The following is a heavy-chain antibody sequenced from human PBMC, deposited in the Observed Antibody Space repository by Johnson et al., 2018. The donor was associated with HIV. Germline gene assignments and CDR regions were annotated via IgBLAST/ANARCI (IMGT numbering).Heavy chain of an antibody. CDR2: ISYDGSNK. V-gene: IGHV3-30*19. J-gene: IGHJ3*02. CDR3: AGGEQLVHLGAFDI. CDR1: GFIFSSYG. D-gene: IGHD6-13*01. Sequence: QLVESGGGVVRPGGSLRLSCATSGFIFSSYGIHWVRQAPGKGLEWVAVISYDGSNKYYADSVKCRFTISRDNSKNTLYLQMNSLRVEDTAVYYCAGGEQLVHLGAFDIWGQGTMVTVSS.